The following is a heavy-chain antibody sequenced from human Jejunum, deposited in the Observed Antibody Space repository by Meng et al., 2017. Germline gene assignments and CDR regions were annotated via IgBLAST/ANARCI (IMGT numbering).Heavy chain of an antibody. V-gene: IGHV3-23*01. CDR1: GFSFSTSV. CDR2: ISPSGGNT. CDR3: AKLGQALPYYFDN. J-gene: IGHJ4*02. Sequence: GESLKISCAASGFSFSTSVMTWVRQAPGKGLVWVSAISPSGGNTFYADSVRGRFTISRDNSKSTLFLQMNSLRAEDTAVYYCAKLGQALPYYFDNWGQGTLVTVSS.